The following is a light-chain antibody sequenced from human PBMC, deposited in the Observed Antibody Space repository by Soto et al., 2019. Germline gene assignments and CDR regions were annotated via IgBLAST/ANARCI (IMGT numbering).Light chain of an antibody. V-gene: IGKV1-5*03. Sequence: DIQMTQSPSTLSASVGDRVIITCRASQSISSWLAWYQQKPGTAPKLLIYKASTLQSGVPSRFSGSGSGTEFTLTISSLQPDDSATHSCQQYSDNWTLGQGP. CDR1: QSISSW. CDR2: KAS. J-gene: IGKJ1*01. CDR3: QQYSDNWT.